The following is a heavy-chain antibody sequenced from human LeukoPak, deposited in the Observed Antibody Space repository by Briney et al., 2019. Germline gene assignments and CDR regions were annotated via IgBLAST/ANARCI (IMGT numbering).Heavy chain of an antibody. D-gene: IGHD3-10*01. V-gene: IGHV3-21*01. CDR3: AKPPWFGELSGLDS. Sequence: GGSLRLSCAASGFTFSSYSMNWVRQAPGKGLEWVSSISSSSSYIYYADSVKGRFTISRDNAKNSLYLQMNSLRAEDTAVYYCAKPPWFGELSGLDSWGQGTLVTVSS. CDR2: ISSSSSYI. CDR1: GFTFSSYS. J-gene: IGHJ4*02.